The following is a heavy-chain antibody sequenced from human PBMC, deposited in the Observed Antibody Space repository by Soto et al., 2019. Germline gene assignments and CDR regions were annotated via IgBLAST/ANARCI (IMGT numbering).Heavy chain of an antibody. D-gene: IGHD5-18*01. CDR1: GGSISSGGYY. CDR3: AREWDTARVTAPKGYYYYYGMDV. CDR2: IYYSGST. Sequence: SETLSLTCTVSGGSISSGGYYWSWIRQHPGKGLEWIGYIYYSGSTYYNPSLKSRVTISVDTSKNQFSLKLSSVTAADTAVYYCAREWDTARVTAPKGYYYYYGMDVWGQGTTVTVSS. V-gene: IGHV4-31*03. J-gene: IGHJ6*02.